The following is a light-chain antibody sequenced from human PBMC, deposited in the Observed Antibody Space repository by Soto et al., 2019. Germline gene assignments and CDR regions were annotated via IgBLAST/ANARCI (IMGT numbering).Light chain of an antibody. CDR1: SSNIGAGYD. CDR3: QSFDSSLSGSV. V-gene: IGLV1-40*01. CDR2: GNS. J-gene: IGLJ2*01. Sequence: QSVLTQPPSVSGAPGQRVTISCTGSSSNIGAGYDVHWYQQLPGTAPNLLIYGNSNRPSGVPDRFSGSKSGTSASLAITGLQAEDEAGYYCQSFDSSLSGSVFGGGTKVTVL.